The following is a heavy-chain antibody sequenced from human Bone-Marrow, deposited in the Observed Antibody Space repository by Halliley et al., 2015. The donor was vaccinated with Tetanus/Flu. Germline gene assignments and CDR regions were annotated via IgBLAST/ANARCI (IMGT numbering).Heavy chain of an antibody. V-gene: IGHV3-23*01. J-gene: IGHJ6*02. Sequence: IGLGADTYYADSVRGRFPISRDNSKSTLYLQMNNLRAEDTAVYSCAKDGTITGKHYSAMDVWGQGTLVTVSS. D-gene: IGHD1-20*01. CDR2: IGLGADT. CDR3: AKDGTITGKHYSAMDV.